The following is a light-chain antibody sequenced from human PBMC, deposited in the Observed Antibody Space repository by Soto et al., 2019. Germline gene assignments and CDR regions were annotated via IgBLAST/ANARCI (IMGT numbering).Light chain of an antibody. J-gene: IGKJ5*01. CDR3: QQYETSPRT. CDR2: KAS. Sequence: DIQMTQSPSTLSASVGDRVTITCRASQSINSWLAWYQQKPGKAPKLLIYKASSIESGVPSRFSGSGSGTEFTLTISSLQPDDFADYYCQQYETSPRTFGQGTRLEIK. V-gene: IGKV1-5*03. CDR1: QSINSW.